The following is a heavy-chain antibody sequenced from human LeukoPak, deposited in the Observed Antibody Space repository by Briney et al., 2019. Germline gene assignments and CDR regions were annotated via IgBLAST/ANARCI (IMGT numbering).Heavy chain of an antibody. CDR1: GGSFSGYY. Sequence: PSETLSLTCAVYGGSFSGYYWSWIRQPPGKGLEWIGEINHSGSTNYNPSLKSRVTISVDTSKNQFSLKLSSVTAADTAVYYCARGQPYSSSWYDYWGQGTLVTVSS. V-gene: IGHV4-34*01. D-gene: IGHD6-13*01. CDR2: INHSGST. CDR3: ARGQPYSSSWYDY. J-gene: IGHJ4*02.